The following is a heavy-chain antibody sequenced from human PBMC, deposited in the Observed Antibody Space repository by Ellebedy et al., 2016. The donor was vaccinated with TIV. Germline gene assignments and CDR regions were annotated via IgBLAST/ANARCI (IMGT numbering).Heavy chain of an antibody. CDR3: VLVAALRDRYYYYGVGV. D-gene: IGHD2-15*01. CDR2: VYHSGHT. CDR1: GGSINSDNY. V-gene: IGHV4-4*02. J-gene: IGHJ6*02. Sequence: MPGGSLRLSCGVSGGSINSDNYWSWVRQSPGRGLEWIGEVYHSGHTNYNPSLRSRVSISVDKSKSQFSLRLRSMTAADTAVYYCVLVAALRDRYYYYGVGVWGQGTTVTVSS.